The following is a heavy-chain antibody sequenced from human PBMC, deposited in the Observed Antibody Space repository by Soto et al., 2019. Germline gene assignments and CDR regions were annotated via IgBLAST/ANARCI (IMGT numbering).Heavy chain of an antibody. CDR1: GFTFSSYG. CDR3: AKRPYDFWSGLYYYYYGMDV. D-gene: IGHD3-3*01. J-gene: IGHJ6*02. V-gene: IGHV3-30*18. Sequence: GGSLRLSCAASGFTFSSYGMHWVRQAPGKGLEWVAVISYDGSNKYYADSVKGRFTISRDNSKNTLYLQMNSLRAEDTAVYYCAKRPYDFWSGLYYYYYGMDVWGQGTTVTVSS. CDR2: ISYDGSNK.